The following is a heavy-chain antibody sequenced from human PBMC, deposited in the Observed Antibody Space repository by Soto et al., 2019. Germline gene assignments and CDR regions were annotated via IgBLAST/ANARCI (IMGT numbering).Heavy chain of an antibody. V-gene: IGHV1-2*02. CDR3: VRDGLVSSANHHFDY. J-gene: IGHJ4*02. CDR1: GYTFTDCY. CDR2: INPKSGGT. D-gene: IGHD6-13*01. Sequence: QVQLVQSGAEVKKPGPSVRVSCKASGYTFTDCYVHWVRQAPGQGLEWMGWINPKSGGTNIAQTFKGRVNMTRHMFISTAYMEPKSLKSHETAVYYCVRDGLVSSANHHFDYWGQGTLVPVSS.